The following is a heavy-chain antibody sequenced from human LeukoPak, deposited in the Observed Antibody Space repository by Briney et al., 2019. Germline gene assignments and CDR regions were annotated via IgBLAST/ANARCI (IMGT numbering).Heavy chain of an antibody. V-gene: IGHV3-23*01. D-gene: IGHD4-23*01. J-gene: IGHJ4*02. CDR3: ARVYGGNSDWDY. Sequence: PGGSLRPSWAASGFTFSSYGMIWVPQSPGKGLEGVGAISGSGGSTYYADSVKGRFTISRDTSKNPLYLQMNSLRAADTAVYYCARVYGGNSDWDYCGQGPLATVSS. CDR1: GFTFSSYG. CDR2: ISGSGGST.